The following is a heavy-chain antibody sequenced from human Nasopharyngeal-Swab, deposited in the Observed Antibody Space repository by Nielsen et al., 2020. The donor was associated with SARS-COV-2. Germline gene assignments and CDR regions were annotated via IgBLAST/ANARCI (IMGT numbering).Heavy chain of an antibody. D-gene: IGHD6-13*01. V-gene: IGHV5-51*01. J-gene: IGHJ5*02. Sequence: GESLKISCKGSGYSFTSYWIGWVRQMPGKGLEWMGIIYPGDSDTRYSPSFQGQVTISADKSISTAYLQWSSLKASDTAVYYCARGSSSWYSWFDPWGQGTLVTVSS. CDR3: ARGSSSWYSWFDP. CDR2: IYPGDSDT. CDR1: GYSFTSYW.